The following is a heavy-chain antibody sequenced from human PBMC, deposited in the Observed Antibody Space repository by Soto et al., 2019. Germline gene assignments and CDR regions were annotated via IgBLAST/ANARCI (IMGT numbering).Heavy chain of an antibody. CDR3: ASDTTGDILTGYYSNYGMDV. D-gene: IGHD3-9*01. CDR1: GFTFSDYY. V-gene: IGHV3-11*06. J-gene: IGHJ6*02. Sequence: PGGSLRLSCAASGFTFSDYYMSWIRQAPGKGLEWVSYISSSSSYTNYADSVKGRFTISRDNAKNSLYLQMNSLRAEDTAVYYCASDTTGDILTGYYSNYGMDVWGQGTTVTVSS. CDR2: ISSSSSYT.